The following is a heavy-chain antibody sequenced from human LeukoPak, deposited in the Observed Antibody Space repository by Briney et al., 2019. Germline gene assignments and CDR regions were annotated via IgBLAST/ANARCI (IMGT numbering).Heavy chain of an antibody. CDR1: GYTFTGYY. D-gene: IGHD6-13*01. CDR3: ARISLSSSWDNWFDP. Sequence: GASVKVSCKASGYTFTGYYMHWVRQAPGQGLEWMGWINPNSGGTNYAQKFQGRVTMTRDTSISAVYMELSGLRSDDTAVYYCARISLSSSWDNWFDPWGQGTLVTVSS. J-gene: IGHJ5*02. V-gene: IGHV1-2*02. CDR2: INPNSGGT.